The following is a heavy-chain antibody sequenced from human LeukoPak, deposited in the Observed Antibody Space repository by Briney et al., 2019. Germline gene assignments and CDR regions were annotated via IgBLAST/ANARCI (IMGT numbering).Heavy chain of an antibody. CDR2: ISAYNGDT. CDR1: GYTFSSFG. V-gene: IGHV1-18*01. J-gene: IGHJ4*02. Sequence: ASVKVSFKASGYTFSSFGINWMRQAPGQGLEWEGWISAYNGDTNYAQKVQGRVTMTTDTSTSTAYMDLRSLRSDDTAVYYCARGGYYGSGSFPDYWGQGTLVSVSS. D-gene: IGHD3-10*01. CDR3: ARGGYYGSGSFPDY.